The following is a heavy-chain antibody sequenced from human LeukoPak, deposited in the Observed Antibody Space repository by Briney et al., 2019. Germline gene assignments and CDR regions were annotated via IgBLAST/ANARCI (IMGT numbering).Heavy chain of an antibody. V-gene: IGHV4-59*08. CDR1: GGSIGIYY. D-gene: IGHD2-2*01. CDR3: ARQHYCSTTSCFASGFDP. J-gene: IGHJ5*02. CDR2: IYNSGGT. Sequence: PSETLSLTCTVSGGSIGIYYWNWIRQPPGKGLEWIVYIYNSGGTVYNPSLKSRVTISLDKSKNQVSLKLSSVTAADTAVYYCARQHYCSTTSCFASGFDPWGQGPLVTVSS.